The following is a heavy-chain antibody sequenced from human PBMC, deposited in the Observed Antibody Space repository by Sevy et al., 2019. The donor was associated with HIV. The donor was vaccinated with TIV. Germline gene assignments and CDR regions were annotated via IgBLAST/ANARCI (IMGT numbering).Heavy chain of an antibody. CDR1: GGTIVSSGHY. V-gene: IGHV4-39*02. CDR2: IYYNGHT. CDR3: AREAGGYDYDYGMDV. J-gene: IGHJ6*02. Sequence: SETLSLTCSVSGGTIVSSGHYWGWIRQTPGKGLEWIGSIYYNGHTYYNPSLNSRLTISIDTSKNQFSRNLSSVTAADTAIYFCAREAGGYDYDYGMDVWGQGTTVTVSS. D-gene: IGHD5-12*01.